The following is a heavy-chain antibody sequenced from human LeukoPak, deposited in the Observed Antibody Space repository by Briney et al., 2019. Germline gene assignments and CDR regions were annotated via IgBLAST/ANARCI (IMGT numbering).Heavy chain of an antibody. J-gene: IGHJ4*02. CDR3: AKGRLSSGWSDFDY. CDR2: ISGSGGST. Sequence: GGSLRISCAASGFTFSSYAMSWVRQAPGKGLEWVSAISGSGGSTYYADSVKGRFTISRDNSKNTLYLQMNSLRAEDTAVYYCAKGRLSSGWSDFDYWGQGTLVTVSS. D-gene: IGHD6-19*01. CDR1: GFTFSSYA. V-gene: IGHV3-23*01.